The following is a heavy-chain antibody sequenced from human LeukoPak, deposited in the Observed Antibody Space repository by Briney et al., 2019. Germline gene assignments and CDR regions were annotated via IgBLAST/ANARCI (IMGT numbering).Heavy chain of an antibody. V-gene: IGHV4-34*01. Sequence: SETLSLTCAVYGGSFSGYYWSWIRQPPGKGLEWIGEINHSGSTNYNPSLKSRVTISVDTSKNQFSLKLSSVTAADTAVYYCASEEMATASGYWGQGTLVTVSS. CDR3: ASEEMATASGY. CDR1: GGSFSGYY. J-gene: IGHJ4*02. CDR2: INHSGST. D-gene: IGHD5-24*01.